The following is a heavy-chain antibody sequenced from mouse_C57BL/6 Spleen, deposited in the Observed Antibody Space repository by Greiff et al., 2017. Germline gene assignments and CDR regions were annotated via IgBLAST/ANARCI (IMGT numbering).Heavy chain of an antibody. Sequence: QVQLQQPVAELVRPGSSVKLSCKASGYTFTSYWMDWVKQRPGQGLEWIGNIYPSDSETHYNQKFKDKATLTVDKSSSTAYMQLSSLTSEDSAVYYCARGSVGFAYWGQGTLVTVSA. CDR3: ARGSVGFAY. D-gene: IGHD1-1*02. CDR1: GYTFTSYW. J-gene: IGHJ3*01. V-gene: IGHV1-61*01. CDR2: IYPSDSET.